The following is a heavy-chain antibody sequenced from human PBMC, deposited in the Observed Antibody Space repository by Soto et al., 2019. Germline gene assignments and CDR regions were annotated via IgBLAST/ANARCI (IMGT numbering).Heavy chain of an antibody. CDR1: GLTFSSYG. CDR3: AKNMITFGGVIVSPLDY. V-gene: IGHV3-30*18. D-gene: IGHD3-16*02. Sequence: PGGSLRLSCAASGLTFSSYGMHWVRQAPGKGLEWVAVISYDGSNKYYADSVKGRFTISRDNSKNTLYLQMNSLRAEDTAVYYCAKNMITFGGVIVSPLDYWGQGTLVTVSS. CDR2: ISYDGSNK. J-gene: IGHJ4*02.